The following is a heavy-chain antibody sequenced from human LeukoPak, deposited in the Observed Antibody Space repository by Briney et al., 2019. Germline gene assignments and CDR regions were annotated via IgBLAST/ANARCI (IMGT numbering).Heavy chain of an antibody. V-gene: IGHV3-53*01. J-gene: IGHJ4*02. CDR2: IYSGGNT. D-gene: IGHD6-19*01. Sequence: GVSLRLSCAASGFTFGSYSMNWVRQAPGKGLEWVSIIYSGGNTHYADSVKGRFTISRDNSKNTLYLQMNSLRAEDTAVYYCTCSGWSIYYFDYWGQGTLVTVSS. CDR3: TCSGWSIYYFDY. CDR1: GFTFGSYS.